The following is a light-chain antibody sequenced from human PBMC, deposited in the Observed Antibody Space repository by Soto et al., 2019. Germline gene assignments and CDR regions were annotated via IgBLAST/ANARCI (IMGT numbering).Light chain of an antibody. V-gene: IGLV2-14*03. CDR1: SRDVGAYKY. CDR3: GSFTGTTTRDV. CDR2: GVS. J-gene: IGLJ1*01. Sequence: QSVLTQPASVSWSAGQSITISCTGTSRDVGAYKYVSWYQQHPGKVPKLIIYGVSNRPSRVSNRFSCSKSGNTAFLPISALQPQDEADYYCGSFTGTTTRDVFGTGTKVTVL.